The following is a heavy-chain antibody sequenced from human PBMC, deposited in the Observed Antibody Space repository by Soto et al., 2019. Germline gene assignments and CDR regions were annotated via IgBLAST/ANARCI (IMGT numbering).Heavy chain of an antibody. CDR3: ASWYYGSGSYFHN. CDR1: GYTFTSYG. D-gene: IGHD3-10*01. CDR2: INPYNGNT. V-gene: IGHV1-18*01. J-gene: IGHJ4*02. Sequence: QVQLVQSGAEVKKPGASVKVSWKASGYTFTSYGISWVRQAPGEGLEWMGWINPYNGNTNYAQKLQGRVTMTTDTSTSTAYMELRSLSSDDTAVYYCASWYYGSGSYFHNWGQGTLVTVSS.